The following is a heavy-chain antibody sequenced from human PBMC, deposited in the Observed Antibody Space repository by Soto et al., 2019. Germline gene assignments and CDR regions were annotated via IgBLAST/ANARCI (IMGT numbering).Heavy chain of an antibody. V-gene: IGHV3-33*01. CDR2: IWYDGSNK. CDR1: GFTFSSYG. CDR3: ARDRIEYSSPTNRYYYYYGMDV. Sequence: GGSLRLSCAASGFTFSSYGMHWVRQAPGKGLEWVAVIWYDGSNKYYADSVKGRFTISRDNSKNTLYLQMNSLRAEDTAVYYCARDRIEYSSPTNRYYYYYGMDVWGQGTTVSVSS. J-gene: IGHJ6*02. D-gene: IGHD6-6*01.